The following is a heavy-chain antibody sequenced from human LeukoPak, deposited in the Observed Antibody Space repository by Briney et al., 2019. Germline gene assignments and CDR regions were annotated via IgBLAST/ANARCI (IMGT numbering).Heavy chain of an antibody. CDR2: IRDSGSST. D-gene: IGHD3-10*01. J-gene: IGHJ4*02. CDR1: GFTFSSYA. Sequence: PGVSLRLSCAASGFTFSSYAMSWVRQAPGKGLEWVSAIRDSGSSTHYADSVKGRFTISRDNAKNSLYLQMNSLRAEDTAVYYCARDSPSYYGSEQVDYWGQGTLVTVSS. CDR3: ARDSPSYYGSEQVDY. V-gene: IGHV3-23*01.